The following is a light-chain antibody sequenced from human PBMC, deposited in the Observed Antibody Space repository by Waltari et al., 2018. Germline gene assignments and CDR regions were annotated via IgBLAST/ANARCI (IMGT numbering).Light chain of an antibody. CDR3: CSYAGSAISV. CDR1: SSDIGNYNL. CDR2: DVN. Sequence: QSALTQTATVSGSPGQSLTISCSGTSSDIGNYNLVPWYQQHPGKAPTLIIYDVNKRPSGVSNRFSGSKSGNTAFLTISGLQTADEADYYCCSYAGSAISVFGGGTKVTVL. J-gene: IGLJ3*02. V-gene: IGLV2-23*02.